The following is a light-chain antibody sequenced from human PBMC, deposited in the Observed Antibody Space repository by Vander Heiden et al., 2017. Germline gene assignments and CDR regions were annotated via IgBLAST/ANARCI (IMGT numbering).Light chain of an antibody. Sequence: QSVLTQPPSVSAAPGQKVTISCSGSSPNIGKNYVSWYQQLPGTAPKLLIYDNTKRPTGIPDRFSGSKSGTSATLGITGLLPGDEAEYYCGTWDSSLSVSVVFGGGTKLTVL. CDR1: SPNIGKNY. CDR3: GTWDSSLSVSVV. V-gene: IGLV1-51*01. CDR2: DNT. J-gene: IGLJ2*01.